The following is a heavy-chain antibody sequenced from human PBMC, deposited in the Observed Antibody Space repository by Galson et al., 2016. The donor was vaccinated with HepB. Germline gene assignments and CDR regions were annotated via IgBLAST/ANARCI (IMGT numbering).Heavy chain of an antibody. J-gene: IGHJ4*02. V-gene: IGHV5-51*01. CDR1: GYKFTSYW. Sequence: QSGAEVKKPGESLKISCQVSGYKFTSYWIGWVRQVPGKGLEWMGIMFPRDSDTRYSPSFQGQVTISADKSISTAYLQWSSLKASDTAMYYCAIVRTTVTMPFDYRGQGTLVTVSS. D-gene: IGHD4-17*01. CDR2: MFPRDSDT. CDR3: AIVRTTVTMPFDY.